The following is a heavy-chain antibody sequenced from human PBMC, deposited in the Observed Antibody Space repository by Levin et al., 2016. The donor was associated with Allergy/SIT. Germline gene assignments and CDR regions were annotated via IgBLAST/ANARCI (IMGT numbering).Heavy chain of an antibody. D-gene: IGHD2-2*01. CDR2: ISSSSSTI. J-gene: IGHJ5*02. V-gene: IGHV3-48*02. Sequence: GESLKISCAASGFTFSSYSMNWVRQAPGKGLEWVSYISSSSSTIYYADSVKGRFTISRDNAKNSLYLQMNSLRDEDTAVYYCARDRGYCSSTSCYHWFDPWGQGTLVTVSS. CDR1: GFTFSSYS. CDR3: ARDRGYCSSTSCYHWFDP.